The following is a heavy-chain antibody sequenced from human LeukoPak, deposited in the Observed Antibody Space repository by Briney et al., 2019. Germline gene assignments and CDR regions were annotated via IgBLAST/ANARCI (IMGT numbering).Heavy chain of an antibody. V-gene: IGHV3-23*01. Sequence: GGSLRLSCAASGFTVSSSYMSWVRQAPGKGLEWVSAISGSGGSTYYADSVKGRFTISRDNSKNTLYLQMHSLRAEDTAVYYCAKPPPGRSGSYYFPFDYWGQGTLVTVSS. CDR3: AKPPPGRSGSYYFPFDY. J-gene: IGHJ4*02. CDR1: GFTVSSSY. D-gene: IGHD1-26*01. CDR2: ISGSGGST.